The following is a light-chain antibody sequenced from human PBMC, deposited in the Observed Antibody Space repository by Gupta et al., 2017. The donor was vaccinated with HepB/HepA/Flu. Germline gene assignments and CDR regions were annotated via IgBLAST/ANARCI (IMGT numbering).Light chain of an antibody. Sequence: IVLTQSPDTRSLSPGERATLACRASQSVSSYLAWYQQKPGQAPRLLIYDASNRATGIPARFSGSGSGTDFTLTISSLEPEDFAVYYCQQRSNWPPLTFGGGTKVEIK. CDR2: DAS. CDR3: QQRSNWPPLT. CDR1: QSVSSY. J-gene: IGKJ4*01. V-gene: IGKV3-11*01.